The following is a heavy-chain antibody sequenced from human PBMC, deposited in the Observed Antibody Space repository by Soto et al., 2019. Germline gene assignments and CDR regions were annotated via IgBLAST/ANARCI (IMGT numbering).Heavy chain of an antibody. D-gene: IGHD3-3*01. CDR2: ISSAGGT. V-gene: IGHV3-66*01. CDR1: GITVTNCF. J-gene: IGHJ4*02. Sequence: HPGGSLRLSCAASGITVTNCFMTWVRQAPGKGLEWVSVISSAGGTYYADSVKGRFTISRDNYGNTLYLQMNSLRAEDTAVYYCAKDPSPLRRLVEWDLDYLGQGTLVTVSS. CDR3: AKDPSPLRRLVEWDLDY.